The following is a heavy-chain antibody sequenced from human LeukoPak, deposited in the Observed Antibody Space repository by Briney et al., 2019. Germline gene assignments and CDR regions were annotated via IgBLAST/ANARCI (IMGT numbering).Heavy chain of an antibody. CDR2: ISAYNGNT. V-gene: IGHV1-18*01. CDR1: GYTFTSYG. J-gene: IGHJ4*02. Sequence: GASVKVSCKASGYTFTSYGISWVRQAPGQGLEWMGWISAYNGNTNYAQKLQGRVAMTTDTSPSTAYMELRSLRSDDTAVYYCARDMITMVRGVIVFDYWGQGTLVTVSS. D-gene: IGHD3-10*01. CDR3: ARDMITMVRGVIVFDY.